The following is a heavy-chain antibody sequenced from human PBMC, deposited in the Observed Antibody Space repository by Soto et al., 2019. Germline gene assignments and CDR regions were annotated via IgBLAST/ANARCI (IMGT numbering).Heavy chain of an antibody. D-gene: IGHD6-13*01. CDR2: IYYSGST. CDR3: ARPGSIAAAGTDGHYGMDV. CDR1: GGSISSSSYY. J-gene: IGHJ6*02. Sequence: SETLSRTCTVSGGSISSSSYYRGWIRQPPGKGLEWIGSIYYSGSTYYNPSLKSRVTISVDTSKNQFSLKLSSVTAADTAVYYCARPGSIAAAGTDGHYGMDVWGQGTTVTVSS. V-gene: IGHV4-39*01.